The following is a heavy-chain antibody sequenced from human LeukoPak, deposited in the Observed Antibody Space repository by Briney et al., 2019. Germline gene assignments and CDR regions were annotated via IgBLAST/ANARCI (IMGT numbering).Heavy chain of an antibody. V-gene: IGHV3-9*01. J-gene: IGHJ4*02. CDR1: GFTFDDYA. D-gene: IGHD3-9*01. CDR3: AKDMGYDILTGFDY. Sequence: SLRLSCAASGFTFDDYAMHWVRQAPGKGLEWVSGISWNSGSIGYADSVKGRFTISRDNAKNSLYLQMNSLRAENTALYYCAKDMGYDILTGFDYWGQGTLVTVSS. CDR2: ISWNSGSI.